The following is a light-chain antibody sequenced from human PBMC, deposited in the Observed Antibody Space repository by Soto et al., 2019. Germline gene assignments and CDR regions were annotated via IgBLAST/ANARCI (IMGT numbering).Light chain of an antibody. J-gene: IGKJ1*01. CDR2: GAS. CDR1: QSVSRS. Sequence: IVRTHPPATRDVSTGEGATLSCRASQSVSRSLAWYQQKPGQAPSLLIHGASTRATGIPARFSGSGSGTEFTLTISSLQSEDFAVYYCQHYNNWPPWMLGQGTNVDIK. CDR3: QHYNNWPPWM. V-gene: IGKV3-15*01.